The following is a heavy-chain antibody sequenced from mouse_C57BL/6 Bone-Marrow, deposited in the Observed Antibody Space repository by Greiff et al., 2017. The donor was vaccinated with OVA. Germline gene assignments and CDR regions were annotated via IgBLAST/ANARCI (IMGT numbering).Heavy chain of an antibody. CDR1: GYTFTSYW. CDR3: ARRDYDYDAWFAY. Sequence: VQLQQSGAELVKPGASVKLSCKASGYTFTSYWMHWVKQRPGQGLEWIGMIHPNSGSTNYNEKFKSKATLTVDKSSSTAYMQLSSLTSEDSAVYYCARRDYDYDAWFAYWGQGTLVTVSA. CDR2: IHPNSGST. J-gene: IGHJ3*01. D-gene: IGHD2-4*01. V-gene: IGHV1-64*01.